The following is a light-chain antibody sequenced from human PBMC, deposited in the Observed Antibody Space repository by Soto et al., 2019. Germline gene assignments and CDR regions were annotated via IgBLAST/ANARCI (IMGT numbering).Light chain of an antibody. Sequence: DMRIAQSRSSVAASLGGIITITVRASHYIGGRLAWCQQKPGKAPQYLIQAASILQSGVPSRFRGRGSGTEFTLTIHNLQPEDFASYFCLQVYSSPRTFGLGTQLDIK. CDR3: LQVYSSPRT. J-gene: IGKJ1*01. V-gene: IGKV1-12*01. CDR2: AAS. CDR1: HYIGGR.